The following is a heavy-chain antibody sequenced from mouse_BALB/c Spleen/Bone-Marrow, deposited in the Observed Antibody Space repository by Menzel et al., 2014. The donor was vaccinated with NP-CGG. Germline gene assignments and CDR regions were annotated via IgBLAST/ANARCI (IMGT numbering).Heavy chain of an antibody. D-gene: IGHD2-1*01. CDR3: ARESYGNWFAY. CDR2: INPSSGYT. CDR1: GYTFTSYT. V-gene: IGHV1-4*01. J-gene: IGHJ3*01. Sequence: QVQLQQSGAELARPGASVKMSCKASGYTFTSYTMHWVKQRPGQGLEWIRYINPSSGYTNYNQKFKDKATLTADKSSSTAYMQLSSLTSVDSSVYYCARESYGNWFAYWGQGALVAVSA.